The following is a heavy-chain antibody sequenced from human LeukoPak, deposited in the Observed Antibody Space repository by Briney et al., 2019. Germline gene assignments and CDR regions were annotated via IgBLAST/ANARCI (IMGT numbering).Heavy chain of an antibody. CDR2: IRSKANSYAT. V-gene: IGHV3-73*01. CDR1: GFTFSGSA. Sequence: GGSLRLSCAASGFTFSGSAMHWVRQASGKGLEWVGRIRSKANSYATAYAASVKGRFTISRDDSKNTAYLQMNSLKTEDTAVYYCTRHGRGIVGATSWSDPWGQGTLVTVSS. D-gene: IGHD1-26*01. J-gene: IGHJ5*02. CDR3: TRHGRGIVGATSWSDP.